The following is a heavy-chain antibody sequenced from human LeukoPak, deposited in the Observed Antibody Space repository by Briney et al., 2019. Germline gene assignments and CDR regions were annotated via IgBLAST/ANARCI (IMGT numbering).Heavy chain of an antibody. CDR1: GFTFSNAW. V-gene: IGHV3-15*01. D-gene: IGHD3-22*01. CDR3: TTDMIVVVIDAFDI. Sequence: PGGSLRLSCAASGFTFSNAWMSWVHQAPGKGLEWVGRIKSKTDGGTTDYAAPVKGRFTISRDDSKNTLYLQMNSLKTEDTAVYYCTTDMIVVVIDAFDIWGQGTMVTVSS. J-gene: IGHJ3*02. CDR2: IKSKTDGGTT.